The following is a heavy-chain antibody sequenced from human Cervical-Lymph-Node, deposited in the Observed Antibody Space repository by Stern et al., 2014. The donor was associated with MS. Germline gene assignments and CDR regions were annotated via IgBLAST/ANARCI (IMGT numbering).Heavy chain of an antibody. Sequence: VQLVESGAAVKKPGASVKVSCNASGGTFSSDAISWVRQAPGPGLEWLGGVIPIFCTANYAQKFQGRVTITADESTSTAYMELSSLRSEDTAVYYCARERQPYSSGWAFDYWGQGTLVTVSS. CDR1: GGTFSSDA. D-gene: IGHD6-19*01. CDR3: ARERQPYSSGWAFDY. V-gene: IGHV1-69*01. CDR2: VIPIFCTA. J-gene: IGHJ4*02.